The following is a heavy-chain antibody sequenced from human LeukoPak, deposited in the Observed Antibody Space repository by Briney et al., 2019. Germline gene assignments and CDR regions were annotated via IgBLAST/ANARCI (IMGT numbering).Heavy chain of an antibody. CDR2: IYWNDDK. D-gene: IGHD2-2*01. J-gene: IGHJ4*02. V-gene: IGHV2-5*01. CDR3: AHEGIVVVPAASGYFDY. Sequence: SGPTLVKPTQTLTLTCTFSGFSLSTSGVGVGWIRQPPEKALEWLALIYWNDDKRYSPSLKSRLTNTKDTSKNQVVLTMTNMDPVDTATYYCAHEGIVVVPAASGYFDYWGQGTLVTVSS. CDR1: GFSLSTSGVG.